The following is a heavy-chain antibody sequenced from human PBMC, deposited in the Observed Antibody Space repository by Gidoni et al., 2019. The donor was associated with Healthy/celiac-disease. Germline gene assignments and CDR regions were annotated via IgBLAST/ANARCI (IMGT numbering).Heavy chain of an antibody. D-gene: IGHD3-9*01. CDR3: ASPSYDILTGYLYYFDY. CDR2: ISGSGGST. V-gene: IGHV3-23*01. Sequence: EVQLLESGGGLVQPGGSLRLSCAASGFTFSCYAMSWVRQAPGKGLEWVSAISGSGGSTYYADSVKGRFTISRDNSKNTLYLQMNSLRAEDTAVYYCASPSYDILTGYLYYFDYWGQGTLVTVPS. CDR1: GFTFSCYA. J-gene: IGHJ4*02.